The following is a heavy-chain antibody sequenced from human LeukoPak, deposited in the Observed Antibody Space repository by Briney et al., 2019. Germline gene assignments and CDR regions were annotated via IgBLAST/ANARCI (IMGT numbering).Heavy chain of an antibody. CDR2: ISYDGSNK. CDR3: ATPGIAVAGTDY. Sequence: GGSLRLPCAASGFTFSSYAMHWVRQAPGKGLEWVAVISYDGSNKYYADSVKGRFTISRDNSKNTLYLQMNSLRAEDTAVYYCATPGIAVAGTDYWGQGTLVTVSS. J-gene: IGHJ4*02. D-gene: IGHD6-19*01. CDR1: GFTFSSYA. V-gene: IGHV3-30-3*01.